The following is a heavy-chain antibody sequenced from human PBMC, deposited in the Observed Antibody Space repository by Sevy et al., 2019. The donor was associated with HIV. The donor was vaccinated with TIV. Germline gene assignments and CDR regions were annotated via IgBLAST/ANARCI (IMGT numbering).Heavy chain of an antibody. D-gene: IGHD3-3*01. V-gene: IGHV5-51*01. CDR2: IYPGDSDT. CDR3: AGLFDFWSGYSPAVDY. CDR1: GYSFTSYW. J-gene: IGHJ4*02. Sequence: GESLKISCKGSGYSFTSYWIGWVRQMPGKGLEWMGIIYPGDSDTRYSPSFQGQVTISADKSISTAYLQWSSLKASDTAMYYCAGLFDFWSGYSPAVDYWGQGTLVTVSS.